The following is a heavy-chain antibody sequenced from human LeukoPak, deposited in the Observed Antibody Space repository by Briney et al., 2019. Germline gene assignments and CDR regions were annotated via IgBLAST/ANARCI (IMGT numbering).Heavy chain of an antibody. V-gene: IGHV1-8*01. CDR3: ARERPPGDSSNWFLEGYFDI. CDR1: GYTFTSYD. Sequence: ASVKVSCKXSGYTFTSYDINWVRQATGQGLEWMGWMNPNSGNTGYAQKFQGRVTITTDESTSTAYMELSTLRSDDTAVYYCARERPPGDSSNWFLEGYFDIWGPGTLVTVSS. J-gene: IGHJ4*02. D-gene: IGHD6-13*01. CDR2: MNPNSGNT.